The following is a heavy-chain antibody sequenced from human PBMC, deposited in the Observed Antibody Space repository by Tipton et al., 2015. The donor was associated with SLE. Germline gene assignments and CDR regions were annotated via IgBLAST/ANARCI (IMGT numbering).Heavy chain of an antibody. CDR2: IYFSGST. J-gene: IGHJ6*03. CDR1: GGSIFSYY. Sequence: TLSLTCTVSGGSIFSYYWSWIRQPPGKGLEWIGYIYFSGSTNYNPSLRSRATMSIDTSNNQFSLKLSSVTAADTAVYFCARDGGAAAESYNYYMDVWGRGTTVTVSS. V-gene: IGHV4-59*01. D-gene: IGHD6-13*01. CDR3: ARDGGAAAESYNYYMDV.